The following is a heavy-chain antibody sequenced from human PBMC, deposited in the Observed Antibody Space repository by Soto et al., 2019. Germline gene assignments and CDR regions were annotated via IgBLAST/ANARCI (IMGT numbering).Heavy chain of an antibody. V-gene: IGHV3-23*01. D-gene: IGHD4-4*01. Sequence: PGGSLRLSCAPSGFTFSSNAMSWARQAPGKGLEWVSAISGSGGSTYYADSVKGRFTISRDNSKNTLDLQMNSLRAEDTAVYYCAKRQRVTPFHYYYYGMDVWGQGTTVTVSS. CDR3: AKRQRVTPFHYYYYGMDV. CDR1: GFTFSSNA. J-gene: IGHJ6*02. CDR2: ISGSGGST.